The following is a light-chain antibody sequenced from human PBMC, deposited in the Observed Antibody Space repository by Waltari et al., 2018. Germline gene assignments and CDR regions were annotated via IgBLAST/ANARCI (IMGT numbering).Light chain of an antibody. Sequence: EIVLTQSPATLSLSPGERATLSCRASQSVSRYLAWYQQKPGQAPRLLIYDTSIRATGIPARFSGSGSATDFTLTIISLDPEDSAVYYCQQRSNWPPLLTFGGGTKVEI. CDR2: DTS. CDR3: QQRSNWPPLLT. J-gene: IGKJ4*01. CDR1: QSVSRY. V-gene: IGKV3-11*01.